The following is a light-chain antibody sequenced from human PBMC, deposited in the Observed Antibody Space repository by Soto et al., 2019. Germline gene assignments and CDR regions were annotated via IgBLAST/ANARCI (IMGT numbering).Light chain of an antibody. V-gene: IGLV2-11*01. CDR2: DVN. CDR3: SSYAGSSNV. J-gene: IGLJ1*01. Sequence: QSVLTQPRSVSGSPGQSVTISCTGTISDVGGYNYVSWHQQHPGKAPKLMIYDVNKRPSGVPNRFSASKSGNTASLTISGLQADDEADYYCSSYAGSSNVFGTGTKVTVL. CDR1: ISDVGGYNY.